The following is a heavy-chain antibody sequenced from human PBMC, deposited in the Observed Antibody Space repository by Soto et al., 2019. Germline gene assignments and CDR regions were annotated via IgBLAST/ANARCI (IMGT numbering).Heavy chain of an antibody. Sequence: GGSLRLSCAASGFTFSSYGMHWVRQAPGKGLEWVSIIAYDGNKKYYADSVKGRFTISRDNSKNTLYLQMNSLRAEDTALYYCAKDTGDCSSSRRNPGNNWFDSWGQGTLVTVSS. CDR1: GFTFSSYG. J-gene: IGHJ5*01. V-gene: IGHV3-30*18. CDR3: AKDTGDCSSSRRNPGNNWFDS. D-gene: IGHD2-2*01. CDR2: IAYDGNKK.